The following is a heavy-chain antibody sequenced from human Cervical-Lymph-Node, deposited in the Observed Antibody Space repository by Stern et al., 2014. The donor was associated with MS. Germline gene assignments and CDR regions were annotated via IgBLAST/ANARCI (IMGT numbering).Heavy chain of an antibody. D-gene: IGHD3-10*01. CDR1: GGTFSLYA. J-gene: IGHJ6*02. Sequence: QLVQSGAEVKKPGSSVTVSCKASGGTFSLYAISWVRQAPGQGLEWMGGIIPMFRSVNYAQKLQGRVTITSDESTSTAYMELSNLRSEDTAVYFCVRSNYDGGNGFYHYAMDVWGQGTTVIVSS. CDR2: IIPMFRSV. V-gene: IGHV1-69*01. CDR3: VRSNYDGGNGFYHYAMDV.